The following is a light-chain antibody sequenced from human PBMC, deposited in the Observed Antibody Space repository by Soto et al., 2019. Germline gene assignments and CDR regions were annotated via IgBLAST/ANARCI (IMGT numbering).Light chain of an antibody. V-gene: IGKV2-28*01. Sequence: DIVMTQSPLSLPVTPGEPASISCRSSQSLLHSNGYNYLDWYLQKPGQSPQLLIYLGSNRASGVPDRFSGSGSGTDFTLKISRVEAEDVGFYYCMQALQTPWTLGQGTKVEIK. CDR2: LGS. CDR3: MQALQTPWT. CDR1: QSLLHSNGYNY. J-gene: IGKJ1*01.